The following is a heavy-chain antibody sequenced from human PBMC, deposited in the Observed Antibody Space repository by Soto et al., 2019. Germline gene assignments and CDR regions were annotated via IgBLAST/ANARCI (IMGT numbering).Heavy chain of an antibody. J-gene: IGHJ4*02. CDR1: GFTLCNAW. V-gene: IGHV3-15*07. CDR2: IKSKTDGGTT. D-gene: IGHD3-3*01. Sequence: GGPLTQYRAASGFTLCNAWTNRVRQAPGKGLEWVGRIKSKTDGGTTDYAAPGKGRFTISRDDSKNTLYLQMNSLKTEDTAVYYCTTRRPGDLEWLLDFDYWGQGTLVTVSS. CDR3: TTRRPGDLEWLLDFDY.